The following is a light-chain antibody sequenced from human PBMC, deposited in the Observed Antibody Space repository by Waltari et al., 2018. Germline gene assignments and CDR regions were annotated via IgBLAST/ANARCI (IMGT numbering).Light chain of an antibody. CDR3: QQSYSSPPT. Sequence: DIQMSQSPSSLSASVGDRVTITCRASQRISTFLNWYQQKPGKAPKLLIYATSTLKSGVPSRFDVNTYGTEFTLTINNLQPEDFATYCCQQSYSSPPTFGQGTKVEIK. CDR1: QRISTF. CDR2: ATS. J-gene: IGKJ1*01. V-gene: IGKV1-39*01.